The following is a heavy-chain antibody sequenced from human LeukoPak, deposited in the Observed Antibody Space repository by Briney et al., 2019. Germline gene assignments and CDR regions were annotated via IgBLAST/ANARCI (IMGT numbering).Heavy chain of an antibody. J-gene: IGHJ4*02. V-gene: IGHV3-11*01. Sequence: GGSLRLSCAASGFTFSDYYMSWIRQAPGKGLEWVSYISSSGSTIYYADSVKGRFTISRDNAKNSLYLQMNSLRAEDTAVYYCARAVLIAVAGSYYFDYWGQGTLVTVSS. CDR2: ISSSGSTI. D-gene: IGHD6-19*01. CDR1: GFTFSDYY. CDR3: ARAVLIAVAGSYYFDY.